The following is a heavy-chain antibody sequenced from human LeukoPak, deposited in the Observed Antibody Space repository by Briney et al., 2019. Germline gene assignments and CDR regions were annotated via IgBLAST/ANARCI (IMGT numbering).Heavy chain of an antibody. D-gene: IGHD3-9*01. Sequence: SQTHSLTCAISGDIVSGNRATWNWLRQSPSRGLEWLGRIYYRSKWYSDYAVSVKGRITINPDTSKNQFSLLLNSVTPEDTAVYFCGRAEHDWGSDYWGQGTLVTVSS. CDR3: GRAEHDWGSDY. V-gene: IGHV6-1*01. CDR1: GDIVSGNRAT. CDR2: IYYRSKWYS. J-gene: IGHJ4*02.